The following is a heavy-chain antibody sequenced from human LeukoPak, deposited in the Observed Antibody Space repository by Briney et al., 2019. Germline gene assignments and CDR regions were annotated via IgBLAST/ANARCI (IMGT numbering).Heavy chain of an antibody. CDR3: ARDSGRREDY. J-gene: IGHJ4*02. CDR1: GFTFSDYY. V-gene: IGHV3-7*01. D-gene: IGHD3-10*01. Sequence: GGSLRLSCAASGFTFSDYYMSWIRQAPGKGLEWVANIKDDGSARYYLDSVKGRFTISRDNAKNSLYLQMNTLRAEDTAEYYCARDSGRREDYWGQGTLVTVSS. CDR2: IKDDGSAR.